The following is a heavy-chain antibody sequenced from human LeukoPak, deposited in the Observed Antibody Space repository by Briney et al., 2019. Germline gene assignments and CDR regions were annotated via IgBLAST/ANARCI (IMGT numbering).Heavy chain of an antibody. V-gene: IGHV3-33*01. CDR2: IAYDGSRA. D-gene: IGHD1-14*01. CDR1: GFTFGGYG. Sequence: PGRSLRLSCAGSGFTFGGYGMHWFRQTPGKGLDWVAVIAYDGSRAFYADSVKGRFTISRDNSKNTMSVQMDDLRAEDTAVYYCTRYNNDHFDYWGQGTLVTVSS. J-gene: IGHJ4*02. CDR3: TRYNNDHFDY.